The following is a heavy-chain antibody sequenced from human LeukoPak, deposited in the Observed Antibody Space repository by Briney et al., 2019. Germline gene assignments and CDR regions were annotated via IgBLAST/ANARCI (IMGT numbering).Heavy chain of an antibody. D-gene: IGHD3-9*01. J-gene: IGHJ2*01. V-gene: IGHV3-66*01. Sequence: GGSLRLSCAASGFTVSNNYMSWVRQAPGKGLEWVSVNDGGFTDYTDSVKGRFTISRDNSKNTLYLQMNSLRAEDTAVYYCARVMGRLVRTWYFDLWGRGTLVTVSS. CDR1: GFTVSNNY. CDR2: NDGGFT. CDR3: ARVMGRLVRTWYFDL.